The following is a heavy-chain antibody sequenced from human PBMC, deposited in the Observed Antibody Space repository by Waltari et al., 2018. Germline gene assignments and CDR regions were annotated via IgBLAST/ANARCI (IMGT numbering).Heavy chain of an antibody. CDR3: ARGFSSSWPHYYYYYYMDV. V-gene: IGHV4-59*01. J-gene: IGHJ6*03. CDR1: GGSIRSYY. D-gene: IGHD6-13*01. Sequence: QVQLQESGPGLVKPSETLSLTCTVSGGSIRSYYWSWIRQPPGEGLEWIGYIYYSGSTNYNPSLKSRVTISVDTSKNQFSLKLSSVTAADTAVYYCARGFSSSWPHYYYYYYMDVWGKGTTVTVSS. CDR2: IYYSGST.